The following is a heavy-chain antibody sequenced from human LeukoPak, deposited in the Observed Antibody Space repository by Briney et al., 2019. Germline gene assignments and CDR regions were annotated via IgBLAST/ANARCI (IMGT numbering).Heavy chain of an antibody. V-gene: IGHV4-34*01. D-gene: IGHD3-3*01. CDR2: INHSGST. CDR3: ARVWSGYYDAFDI. Sequence: TSETLSLTCAVYGGSFSGYYWSWIRQPPGKGLEWIGEINHSGSTNYNPSLKSRVTISVGTSKNQFSLKLSSVTAADTAVYYCARVWSGYYDAFDIWGQGTMVTVSS. J-gene: IGHJ3*02. CDR1: GGSFSGYY.